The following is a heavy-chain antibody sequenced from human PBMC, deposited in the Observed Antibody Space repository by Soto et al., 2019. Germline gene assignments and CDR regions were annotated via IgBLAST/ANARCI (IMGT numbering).Heavy chain of an antibody. Sequence: VASVKVSCKASGGTFSSYAISWVRQAPGQGLEWMGGIIPIFGTANYAQKFQGRVTITADESTSTAYMELSSLRSEDTAVYYCARDFRAGWNYYYGMDVWGQGTTVTVSS. CDR1: GGTFSSYA. CDR2: IIPIFGTA. J-gene: IGHJ6*02. D-gene: IGHD6-19*01. V-gene: IGHV1-69*13. CDR3: ARDFRAGWNYYYGMDV.